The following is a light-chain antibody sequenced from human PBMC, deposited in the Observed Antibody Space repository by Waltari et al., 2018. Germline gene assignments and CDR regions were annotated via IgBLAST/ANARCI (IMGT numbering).Light chain of an antibody. J-gene: IGKJ2*01. Sequence: DIVLTQSPVTLSLSPGERATLSCRASQSVSSSNLAWYQQKPGQAPRLLIYGASRRATDIPDRFSGSGSGTDFTLMISRLEPEDFAVYHCQQYDSSPPRYTFGQGTMLEI. V-gene: IGKV3-20*01. CDR3: QQYDSSPPRYT. CDR1: QSVSSSN. CDR2: GAS.